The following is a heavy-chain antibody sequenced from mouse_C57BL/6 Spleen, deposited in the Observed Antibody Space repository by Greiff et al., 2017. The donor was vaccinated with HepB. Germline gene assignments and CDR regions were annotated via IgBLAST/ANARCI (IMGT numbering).Heavy chain of an antibody. CDR2: IYPGDGDN. D-gene: IGHD1-1*01. Sequence: VKLVESGPELVKPGASVKISCKASGYAFSSSWMNWVKQRPGKGLEWIGRIYPGDGDNNYNGKFKGKATLTADKSSSTAYMQLSSLTSEDSAVYFCARWDYGSTDYFDYWGQGTTLTVSS. V-gene: IGHV1-82*01. CDR1: GYAFSSSW. J-gene: IGHJ2*01. CDR3: ARWDYGSTDYFDY.